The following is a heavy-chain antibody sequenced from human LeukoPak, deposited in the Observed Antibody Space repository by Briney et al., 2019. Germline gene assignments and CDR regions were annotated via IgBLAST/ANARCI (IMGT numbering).Heavy chain of an antibody. CDR1: GFTFSSYG. V-gene: IGHV3-33*01. CDR3: ARDRILTGNYFYGMDV. D-gene: IGHD3-9*01. Sequence: PGGSLRLSCAASGFTFSSYGMHWVRQAPGKGLEWVAVIWYDGSNKYYADSVKGRFTISRGNSKNTLYLQMNSLRAEDTAVYYCARDRILTGNYFYGMDVWGQGTTVTVSS. CDR2: IWYDGSNK. J-gene: IGHJ6*02.